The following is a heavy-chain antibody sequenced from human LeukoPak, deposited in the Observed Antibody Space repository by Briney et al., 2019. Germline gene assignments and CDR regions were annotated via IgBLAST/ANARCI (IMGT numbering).Heavy chain of an antibody. CDR1: GGSISSSSYY. Sequence: SETLSLTCTVSGGSISSSSYYWGWIRQPPGKGLEWIGSIYYSGSTYYNPSLKSRVTISVDTSKNQFSLKLSSVTAADTAVYYCASGYYDSSGYNWFDPWGQGTLVTVSS. CDR3: ASGYYDSSGYNWFDP. V-gene: IGHV4-39*07. CDR2: IYYSGST. J-gene: IGHJ5*02. D-gene: IGHD3-22*01.